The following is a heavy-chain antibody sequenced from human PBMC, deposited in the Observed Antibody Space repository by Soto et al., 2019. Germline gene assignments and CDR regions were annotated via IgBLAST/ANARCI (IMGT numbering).Heavy chain of an antibody. CDR1: GYTITSYG. CDR2: ISAYNGNT. J-gene: IGHJ4*02. Sequence: GASVKVSCKASGYTITSYGISWVRQAPGQGLEWMGWISAYNGNTNYAQKLQGRVTMTTDTSTSTAYMELRSLRSDDTAVYYCASIRGAAGNNWYSEYWGQGTLVTVSS. D-gene: IGHD6-13*01. V-gene: IGHV1-18*01. CDR3: ASIRGAAGNNWYSEY.